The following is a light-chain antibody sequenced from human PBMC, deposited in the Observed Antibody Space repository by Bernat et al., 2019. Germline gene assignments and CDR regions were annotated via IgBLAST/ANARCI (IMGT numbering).Light chain of an antibody. CDR3: QQYGLSVDATEIA. CDR1: QSILSSS. J-gene: IGKJ5*01. CDR2: AAS. V-gene: IGKV3-20*01. Sequence: EIVLTQSPDTLSLSPGERATLSCRAGQSILSSSLAWYQQSPGQAPRLLIYAASTRATGVPDRFSGTGSGADFSLTISRLEPEDFAVYYCQQYGLSVDATEIAFGQGTRVEIK.